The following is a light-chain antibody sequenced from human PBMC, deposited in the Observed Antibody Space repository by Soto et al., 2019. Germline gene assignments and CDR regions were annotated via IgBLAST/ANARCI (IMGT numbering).Light chain of an antibody. CDR3: CSYGGSRAV. Sequence: QSALTQPASVSGSPGQSITISCTGTSSDVGSHNLVSWYQQHPGQAPKLMIYEVSTRPLGVSARFSASKSGKTASLTISGLQAEDEADYYCCSYGGSRAVFGGGTQLTVL. CDR2: EVS. V-gene: IGLV2-23*02. CDR1: SSDVGSHNL. J-gene: IGLJ7*01.